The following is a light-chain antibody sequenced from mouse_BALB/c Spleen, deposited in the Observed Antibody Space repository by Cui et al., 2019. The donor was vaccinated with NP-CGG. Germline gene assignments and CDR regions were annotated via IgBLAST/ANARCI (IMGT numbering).Light chain of an antibody. J-gene: IGLJ1*01. CDR3: ALWYSNHWV. Sequence: QAVVTQESALTTSHGETVTLTCRSSTGAVTTSNYANWVQEKPDHLFTGLIGGTNNRVPGAPARFSGSLIGDKAALTITGAQTEDEAIYFCALWYSNHWVFGGGTKLTVL. CDR1: TGAVTTSNY. CDR2: GTN. V-gene: IGLV1*01.